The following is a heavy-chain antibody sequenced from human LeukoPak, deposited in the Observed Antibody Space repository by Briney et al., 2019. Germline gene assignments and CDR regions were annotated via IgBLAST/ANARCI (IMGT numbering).Heavy chain of an antibody. CDR1: GASISTHY. J-gene: IGHJ4*02. D-gene: IGHD3-3*01. Sequence: SETLSLTCTVSGASISTHYWSWLRQPPGKELEWIAYLRDTESTKDDPSLKSRVALSADTSKNQFSLRLTSVTAADTAIYYCATLKRGSVFGYFNFWGQGLLVTVSS. V-gene: IGHV4-59*11. CDR3: ATLKRGSVFGYFNF. CDR2: LRDTEST.